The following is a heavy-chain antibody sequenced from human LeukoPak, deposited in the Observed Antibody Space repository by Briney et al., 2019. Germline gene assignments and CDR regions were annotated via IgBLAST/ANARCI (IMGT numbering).Heavy chain of an antibody. D-gene: IGHD6-19*01. J-gene: IGHJ4*02. CDR2: INSDGSST. CDR3: ARVRGSGWTEGDY. V-gene: IGHV3-74*01. CDR1: GFTFSSYW. Sequence: PGGSLRLSCAASGFTFSSYWMHWVRQAPGKGLVWVSRINSDGSSTSYADSVKGRFTISRDNAKNTLYLQMNSLRAEDTAVYYCARVRGSGWTEGDYWGQGTLVTVSS.